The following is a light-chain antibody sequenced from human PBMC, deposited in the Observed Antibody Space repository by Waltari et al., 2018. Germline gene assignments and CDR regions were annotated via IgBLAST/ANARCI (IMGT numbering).Light chain of an antibody. Sequence: EIMMTQSPASLSVSPGDRVMLSCRASESVRSNLAWYQQKPGQSPRMIVYGASMRATGVPARFSGSGFGTDFTLPITSLQSEDVAVYFCQQYNQWPPITFGGGTRVEI. CDR3: QQYNQWPPIT. J-gene: IGKJ4*01. V-gene: IGKV3-15*01. CDR1: ESVRSN. CDR2: GAS.